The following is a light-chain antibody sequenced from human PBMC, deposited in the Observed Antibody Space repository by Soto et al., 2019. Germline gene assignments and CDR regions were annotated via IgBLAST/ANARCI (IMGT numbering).Light chain of an antibody. CDR1: QSVSSY. CDR3: QQRSNLLT. CDR2: DAS. J-gene: IGKJ4*01. Sequence: EIVLTQSPATLSLSPGERATLSCRASQSVSSYLAWYQQKPGQAPRLLIYDASNRATGIPARFSGSGSGTDFTLTISSLEPEDFAVYYCQQRSNLLTFG. V-gene: IGKV3-11*01.